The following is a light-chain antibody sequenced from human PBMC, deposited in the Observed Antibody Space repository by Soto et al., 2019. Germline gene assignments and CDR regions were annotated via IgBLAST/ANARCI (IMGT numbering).Light chain of an antibody. J-gene: IGLJ2*01. Sequence: QSALTQSASVSGSPGQSITISCTGTSSDVGGYNYVSWYQQHPGKAPKLMIYDVSNRPSGVSNRFSGSKSGNTASLTISGLQAEDEADYYCSSYTSSSTYVIFGRGTKVTVL. CDR2: DVS. CDR3: SSYTSSSTYVI. CDR1: SSDVGGYNY. V-gene: IGLV2-14*01.